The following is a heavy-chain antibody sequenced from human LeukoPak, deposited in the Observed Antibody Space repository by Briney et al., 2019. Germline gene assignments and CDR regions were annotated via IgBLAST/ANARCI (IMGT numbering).Heavy chain of an antibody. D-gene: IGHD2/OR15-2a*01. CDR1: GGSFSGYY. CDR2: INHSGST. Sequence: SETLSLTCAVYGGSFSGYYWSWIRQPPGKGLEWIGEINHSGSTNYNPSLKSRVTISVDTSKNQFSLKLSSVTAADTAVYYCARAARAELTTFDYWGQGTLVTVSS. J-gene: IGHJ4*02. CDR3: ARAARAELTTFDY. V-gene: IGHV4-34*01.